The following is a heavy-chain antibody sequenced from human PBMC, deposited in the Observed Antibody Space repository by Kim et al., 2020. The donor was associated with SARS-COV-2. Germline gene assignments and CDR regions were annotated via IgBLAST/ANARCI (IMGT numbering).Heavy chain of an antibody. CDR3: ARAGRSSPDY. CDR2: WYN. J-gene: IGHJ4*02. D-gene: IGHD6-13*01. Sequence: WYNDYAVSVKSRITINPDTSKNQFSLQLNSVTPEDTAVYYCARAGRSSPDYWGQGTLVTVSS. V-gene: IGHV6-1*01.